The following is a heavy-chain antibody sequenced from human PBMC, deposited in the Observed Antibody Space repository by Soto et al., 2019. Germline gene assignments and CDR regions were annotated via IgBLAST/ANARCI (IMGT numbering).Heavy chain of an antibody. D-gene: IGHD2-21*02. CDR2: FYYSGST. Sequence: SETLSLTCTVSGGSISSYFWSWIRQPPGKGLEWIGYFYYSGSTNYNPSLKSRVTISVDTSKNQFSLKLSSVTAADTAVYYCARVGYCGGDCSFPDYWGQGTLVTVS. CDR3: ARVGYCGGDCSFPDY. V-gene: IGHV4-59*01. CDR1: GGSISSYF. J-gene: IGHJ4*02.